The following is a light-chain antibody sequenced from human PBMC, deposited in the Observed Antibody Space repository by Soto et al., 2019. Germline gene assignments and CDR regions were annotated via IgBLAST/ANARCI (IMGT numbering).Light chain of an antibody. V-gene: IGKV3-20*01. CDR2: GAS. CDR1: QTVSSSY. J-gene: IGKJ4*01. CDR3: QQYGSSRLT. Sequence: ELVLTQSPGTLSLSPGERATLSCRASQTVSSSYLAWYQQKPGQAPRLLIDGASSRATGIPDRFSGSWSWTDLTRTISALEPADFAVYYCQQYGSSRLTCGGGTKVEIK.